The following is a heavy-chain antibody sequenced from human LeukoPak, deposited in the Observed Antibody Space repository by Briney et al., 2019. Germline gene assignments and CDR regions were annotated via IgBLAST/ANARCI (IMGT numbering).Heavy chain of an antibody. CDR1: GGSISSYY. Sequence: SETLSLTCTVSGGSISSYYWSWIRQPAGKGLEWLGRISTSGNTNYNPSLKSRVTMSVDTSKNQFSLKLGSVTAADTAVYYCARDDLTAYAFDIWGQGTMVTVSS. CDR2: ISTSGNT. CDR3: ARDDLTAYAFDI. J-gene: IGHJ3*02. V-gene: IGHV4-4*07.